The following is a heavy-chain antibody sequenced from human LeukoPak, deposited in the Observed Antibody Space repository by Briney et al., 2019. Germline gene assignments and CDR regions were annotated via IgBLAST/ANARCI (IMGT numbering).Heavy chain of an antibody. D-gene: IGHD3-22*01. CDR2: INHSGST. CDR1: GGSFSGYY. Sequence: SETLSLTCAVYGGSFSGYYWSWIRQPPGKGLEWVGEINHSGSTNYNPSLKSRVTISVDTSKNQLSLKLSSGTAADTAVYYCARTTRPNYYDSSGYSHWGQGTLVTLSS. J-gene: IGHJ4*02. V-gene: IGHV4-34*01. CDR3: ARTTRPNYYDSSGYSH.